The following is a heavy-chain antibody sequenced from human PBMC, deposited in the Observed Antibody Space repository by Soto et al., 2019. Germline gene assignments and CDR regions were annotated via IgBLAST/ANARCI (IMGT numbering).Heavy chain of an antibody. D-gene: IGHD5-12*01. CDR2: IIPIFGTA. V-gene: IGHV1-69*13. CDR3: ARPTGRDGYNYRPTSLRAFDI. Sequence: SVKVSCKASGGTFSSYAISWVRQAPGQGLEWMGGIIPIFGTANYAQKFQGRVTITADESTSTAYMELSSLRSEDTAVYYCARPTGRDGYNYRPTSLRAFDIWGQGTMVTVSS. CDR1: GGTFSSYA. J-gene: IGHJ3*02.